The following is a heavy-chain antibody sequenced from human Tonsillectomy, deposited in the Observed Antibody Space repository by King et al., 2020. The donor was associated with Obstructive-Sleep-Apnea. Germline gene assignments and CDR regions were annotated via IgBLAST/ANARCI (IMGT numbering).Heavy chain of an antibody. CDR1: GYTFADSY. V-gene: IGHV1-2*02. J-gene: IGHJ4*02. CDR3: ATVAVSTATFYLDY. CDR2: INPNSGGT. Sequence: QLVQSGAEVKKPGASVKVSCKASGYTFADSYIYWVRQAPGQALKWMGGINPNSGGTNYAQKSQGGVTMTRETSISTAYMELGRLRSYDTAVYYCATVAVSTATFYLDYWGQGTLVTVSP. D-gene: IGHD4-17*01.